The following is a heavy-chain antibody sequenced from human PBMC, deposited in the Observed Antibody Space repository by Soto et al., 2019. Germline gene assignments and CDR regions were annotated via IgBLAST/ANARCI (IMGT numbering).Heavy chain of an antibody. CDR1: GGSFSGYY. CDR3: ASSYDSSGCYLLDY. Sequence: QVQLQQWGAGLLKPSETLSLTCAVYGGSFSGYYWSWIRQPPGKGLEWIGEINHSGSTNYNPSLKSRVTISVDTSKNQFSLKLSSVTAADTAVYYCASSYDSSGCYLLDYWGQGTLVTVSS. D-gene: IGHD3-22*01. CDR2: INHSGST. V-gene: IGHV4-34*01. J-gene: IGHJ4*02.